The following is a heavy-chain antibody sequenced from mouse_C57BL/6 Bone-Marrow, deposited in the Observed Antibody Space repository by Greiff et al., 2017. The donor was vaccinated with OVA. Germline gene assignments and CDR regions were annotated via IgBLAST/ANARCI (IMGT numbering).Heavy chain of an antibody. Sequence: EVKLMESGGDLVKPGGSLKLSCAASGFTFSSYGMSWVRQTPDKRLEWVATISSGGSYTYYPDSVKGRFTISRDNAKNTLYLQISSLKSEDTAMYYCARTGTGNYAMDYWGQGTSVTVSS. CDR1: GFTFSSYG. J-gene: IGHJ4*01. D-gene: IGHD4-1*01. CDR2: ISSGGSYT. CDR3: ARTGTGNYAMDY. V-gene: IGHV5-6*01.